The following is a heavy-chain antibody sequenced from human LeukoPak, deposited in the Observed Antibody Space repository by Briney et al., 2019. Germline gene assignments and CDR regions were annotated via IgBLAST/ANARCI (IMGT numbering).Heavy chain of an antibody. CDR1: GYTFTSYA. D-gene: IGHD4-17*01. CDR2: INTNTGNP. CDR3: ARPYDYGDYWDAFDI. V-gene: IGHV7-4-1*02. J-gene: IGHJ3*02. Sequence: ALVKVSCKASGYTFTSYAMNWVRQAPGQGLEWMGWINTNTGNPTYAQGFTGRFVFSLDTSVSTAYLQISSLKAEDTAVYYCARPYDYGDYWDAFDIWGQGTMVTVSS.